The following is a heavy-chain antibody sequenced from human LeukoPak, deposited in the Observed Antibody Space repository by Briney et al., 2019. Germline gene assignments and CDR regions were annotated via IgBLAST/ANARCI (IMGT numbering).Heavy chain of an antibody. V-gene: IGHV4-34*01. CDR3: ATKAAPGAYYYYGMDV. J-gene: IGHJ6*02. Sequence: SETLSLTCAVYGGSFSGYYWSWIRQPPGKGLEWIGEINHSGSTNYNPSLKSRVTISVDTSKNQFSLKLSSVTAADTAVYYCATKAAPGAYYYYGMDVWGQGTTVTVSS. CDR2: INHSGST. D-gene: IGHD6-6*01. CDR1: GGSFSGYY.